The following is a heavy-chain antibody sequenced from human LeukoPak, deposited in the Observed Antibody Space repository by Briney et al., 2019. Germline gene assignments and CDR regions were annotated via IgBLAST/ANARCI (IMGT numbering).Heavy chain of an antibody. CDR3: ARDLAKPVSDSPLEDY. J-gene: IGHJ4*02. D-gene: IGHD5/OR15-5a*01. V-gene: IGHV3-7*01. CDR1: GFTFRDYW. CDR2: IKEDGGEQ. Sequence: GSLRLSCAASGFTFRDYWMSWVRRTPGKGLEWVANIKEDGGEQYYVDSVRGRFTISRDNAKNSLYLQMNSLRAEDTAVYYCARDLAKPVSDSPLEDYWGQGTLDTVSS.